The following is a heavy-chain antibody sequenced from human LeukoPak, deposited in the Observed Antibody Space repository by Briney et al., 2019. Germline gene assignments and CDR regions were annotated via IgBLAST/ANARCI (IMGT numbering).Heavy chain of an antibody. D-gene: IGHD6-13*01. V-gene: IGHV4-4*07. CDR3: ASLWAAAGTWDYYYYMDV. CDR2: IYTSGST. Sequence: PSETLSLTCTVSGGSISSYYWSWIRQPAGRGLEWIGRIYTSGSTNYNPSLKSRVTMSVDTSKNQFSPKLSSVTAADTAVYYCASLWAAAGTWDYYYYMDVWGKGTTVTVSS. CDR1: GGSISSYY. J-gene: IGHJ6*03.